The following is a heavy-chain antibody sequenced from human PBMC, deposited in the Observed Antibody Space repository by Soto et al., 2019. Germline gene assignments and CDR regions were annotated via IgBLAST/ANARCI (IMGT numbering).Heavy chain of an antibody. V-gene: IGHV4-59*08. CDR2: IYYSGST. CDR1: GGSISNYY. J-gene: IGHJ4*02. D-gene: IGHD2-15*01. CDR3: ARGYCSGGTCYSRFFDS. Sequence: SETLSLTCTVSGGSISNYYWSWIRQPPGKGLEWIGYIYYSGSTNYNPSLKSRVTISVDTSKTQFSLKLSSVTAADTAVYYCARGYCSGGTCYSRFFDSGAREPWSPSPQ.